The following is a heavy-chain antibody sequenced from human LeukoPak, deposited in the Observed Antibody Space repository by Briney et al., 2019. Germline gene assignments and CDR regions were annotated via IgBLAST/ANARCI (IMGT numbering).Heavy chain of an antibody. J-gene: IGHJ4*02. CDR2: IIPILGIA. Sequence: GASVKVSCKASGYTFTSYGISWVRQAPGQGLEWMGRIIPILGIANYAQKFQGRVTITADKSTSTAYMELSSLRSEDTAVYYCARDGPYWELPRAKFDYWGQGTLVTVSS. V-gene: IGHV1-69*04. D-gene: IGHD1-26*01. CDR3: ARDGPYWELPRAKFDY. CDR1: GYTFTSYG.